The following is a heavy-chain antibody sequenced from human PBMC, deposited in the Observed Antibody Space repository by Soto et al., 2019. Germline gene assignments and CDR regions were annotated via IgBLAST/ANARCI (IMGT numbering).Heavy chain of an antibody. D-gene: IGHD2-8*01. CDR3: AKIPPDCTNGVCYFGAFDI. J-gene: IGHJ3*02. Sequence: GGSLRLSCAASGFTFSSYAMSWVRQAPGKGLEWVSAISGSGGSTYYADSVKGRFTISRDNSKNTLYLQMNSLRAEDTAVYYCAKIPPDCTNGVCYFGAFDIWGQGTMVTVSS. CDR1: GFTFSSYA. V-gene: IGHV3-23*01. CDR2: ISGSGGST.